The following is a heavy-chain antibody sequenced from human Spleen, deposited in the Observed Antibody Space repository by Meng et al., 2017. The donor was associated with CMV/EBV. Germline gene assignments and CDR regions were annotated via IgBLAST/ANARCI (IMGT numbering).Heavy chain of an antibody. V-gene: IGHV3-21*01. CDR1: GFTFSSYS. D-gene: IGHD5-12*01. J-gene: IGHJ6*02. CDR2: ISNSGSYI. CDR3: ARIMSGYENYDMDV. Sequence: GESLKISCAASGFTFSSYSMNWVRQAPGKGLEWVSSISNSGSYIFYADSLKGRFTISRDNAKNSLYLQMNSLSGEDTAIYYCARIMSGYENYDMDVWGQGTTVTVSS.